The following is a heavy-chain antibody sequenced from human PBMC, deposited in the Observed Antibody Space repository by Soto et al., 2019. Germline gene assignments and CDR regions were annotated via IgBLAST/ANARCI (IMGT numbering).Heavy chain of an antibody. CDR1: GFTFTSYE. CDR2: ISSSGSTI. Sequence: GGSLRLSCAASGFTFTSYEMNWVRQAPGKGLEWVSFISSSGSTIDYADSVKGRFTISRDNAKNSLYLQMNSLRAEDTAVYYCARSWGVYCSSTSCYSPWFDPWGQGTLVTVSS. CDR3: ARSWGVYCSSTSCYSPWFDP. D-gene: IGHD2-2*02. J-gene: IGHJ5*02. V-gene: IGHV3-48*03.